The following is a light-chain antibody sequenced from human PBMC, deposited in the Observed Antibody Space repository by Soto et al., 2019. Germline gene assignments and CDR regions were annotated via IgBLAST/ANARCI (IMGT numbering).Light chain of an antibody. CDR1: QSVDIY. CDR2: DAS. CDR3: QQRKYWPPLT. J-gene: IGKJ5*01. V-gene: IGKV3-11*01. Sequence: ETVLTQSPATLSLSPGETATLSCRASQSVDIYVAGYQQKHGQAPRLLIWDASNRATGIPARFSGSGSGTDFTLTISSLEPEDFAVYYCQQRKYWPPLTFGQGTRLEIK.